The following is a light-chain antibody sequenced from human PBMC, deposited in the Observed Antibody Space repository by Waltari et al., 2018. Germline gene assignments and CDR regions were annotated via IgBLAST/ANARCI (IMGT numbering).Light chain of an antibody. CDR2: EVF. CDR3: CSYAGRGTYV. Sequence: QSALTQPASVSGTPGQSITISCTGTTSDVGSHDLVSWYQQHPGEAPKLPSCEVFSRPPDISGRFSGSKSGSTASLTSSGLQPEDEADYYCCSYAGRGTYVFGSGTKVTVL. CDR1: TSDVGSHDL. J-gene: IGLJ1*01. V-gene: IGLV2-23*02.